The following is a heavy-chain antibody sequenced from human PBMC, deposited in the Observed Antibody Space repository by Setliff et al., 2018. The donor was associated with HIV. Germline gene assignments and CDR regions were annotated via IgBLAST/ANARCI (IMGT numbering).Heavy chain of an antibody. D-gene: IGHD3-16*02. CDR1: GGTFSSYA. Sequence: SVKVSCKASGGTFSSYAISWVRQAPGQGLEWMGGIIPIFGTANYAQKFQGRVTITADESTSTAYMELSSLRSEDTAVYYCARVPPLKAFGGVISLYYFDYWGQGTLVTVSS. CDR2: IIPIFGTA. V-gene: IGHV1-69*13. J-gene: IGHJ4*02. CDR3: ARVPPLKAFGGVISLYYFDY.